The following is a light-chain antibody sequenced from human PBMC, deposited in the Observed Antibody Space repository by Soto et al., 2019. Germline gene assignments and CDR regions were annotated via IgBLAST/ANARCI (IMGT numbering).Light chain of an antibody. J-gene: IGLJ3*02. CDR3: CSYAGTYIYVL. V-gene: IGLV2-11*01. Sequence: QSALTQPRSVSGSPGQSVTISCTGTSSDVGASTYVSWYQQRPGKAPKLIIFDVSKRPSGVPDRFSGSKSGNTASLTISGLQAEDEADYHCCSYAGTYIYVLFGGGTKLTVL. CDR2: DVS. CDR1: SSDVGASTY.